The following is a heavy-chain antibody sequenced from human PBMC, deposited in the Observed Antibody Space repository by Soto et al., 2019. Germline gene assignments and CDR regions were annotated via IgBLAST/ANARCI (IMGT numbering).Heavy chain of an antibody. Sequence: EVQLVESGGGLVQPGGSLRLSCAASGFTFSSYWMHWVRQAPGKGLVWVSRMNSDGSSITYADSVKGRFTISRDSAKNTMYLQVHSLRAEDTAVYYCARAIATTGLYYFDYWGQGTLVSVSS. V-gene: IGHV3-74*01. J-gene: IGHJ4*02. CDR3: ARAIATTGLYYFDY. CDR1: GFTFSSYW. D-gene: IGHD6-13*01. CDR2: MNSDGSSI.